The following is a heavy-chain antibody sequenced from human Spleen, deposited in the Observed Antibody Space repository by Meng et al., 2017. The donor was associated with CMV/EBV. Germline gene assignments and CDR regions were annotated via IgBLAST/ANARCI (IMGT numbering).Heavy chain of an antibody. CDR2: IYYSGST. CDR1: GGSISSYY. CDR3: ARHTSYYYGMDV. Sequence: GSLRLSCTVSGGSISSYYWSWIRQPPGKGLEWIGYIYYSGSTNYNPSLKSRVTISVDTSKNQFSLKLSSVTAADTAVYYCARHTSYYYGMDVWGQGTTVTVSS. J-gene: IGHJ6*02. D-gene: IGHD3-3*01. V-gene: IGHV4-59*01.